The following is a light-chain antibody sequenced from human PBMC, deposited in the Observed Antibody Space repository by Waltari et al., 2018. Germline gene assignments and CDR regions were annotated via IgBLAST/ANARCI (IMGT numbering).Light chain of an antibody. J-gene: IGLJ2*01. CDR3: QVWDSSSDHPV. CDR2: DDS. Sequence: SYVLTQPPSVSVAPGKTARITCGGNNIGRKSEHWYQQKPGQAPVLVVYDDSDRPSGIPGRFSGSNSGNTATLTISRVEAGDEADYYCQVWDSSSDHPVFGGGTKLTVL. V-gene: IGLV3-21*03. CDR1: NIGRKS.